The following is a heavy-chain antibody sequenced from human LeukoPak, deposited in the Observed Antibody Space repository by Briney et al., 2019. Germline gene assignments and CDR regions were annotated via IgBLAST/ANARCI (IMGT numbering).Heavy chain of an antibody. CDR2: IYYSGST. V-gene: IGHV4-59*08. D-gene: IGHD4-17*01. Sequence: SETLSLTCTVSGGSISSYYWSWIRQPPGKGLEWIGYIYYSGSTNYNPSLKSRVTISVDTSKNQFSLKLSSVTAADTAVYYCARLRDYVFGPWGQGTLVTVSS. J-gene: IGHJ5*02. CDR1: GGSISSYY. CDR3: ARLRDYVFGP.